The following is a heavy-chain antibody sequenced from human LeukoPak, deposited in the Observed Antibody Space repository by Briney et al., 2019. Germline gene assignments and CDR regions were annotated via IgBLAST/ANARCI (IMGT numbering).Heavy chain of an antibody. V-gene: IGHV3-7*01. D-gene: IGHD6-6*01. CDR1: GFTYSSYW. CDR2: IKQAGSEK. J-gene: IGHJ4*02. Sequence: GGSLRLSCAASGFTYSSYWLSWVRQAPGKGLEWVANIKQAGSEKYYVDSVKGRFTISRDNAKNSLYLQMNSLRAEDTAVYYCARVYRSSSGYCFDYWGQGTLVTVSS. CDR3: ARVYRSSSGYCFDY.